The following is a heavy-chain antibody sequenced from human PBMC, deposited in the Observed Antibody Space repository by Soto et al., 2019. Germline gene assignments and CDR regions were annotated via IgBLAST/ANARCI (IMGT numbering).Heavy chain of an antibody. D-gene: IGHD4-17*01. CDR1: GFTFSNYA. CDR3: ARAYYGDHNSLDH. J-gene: IGHJ4*02. V-gene: IGHV3-30*01. Sequence: QVQLVESGGGVVQPGRSLRLSCAASGFTFSNYAMYWVRQAPGKGLEWVAVISYDGTNKYYADSVKGRFTISRDNSKNTLFLQMNSLRAEDTAVYHCARAYYGDHNSLDHWGQGTLVTVSS. CDR2: ISYDGTNK.